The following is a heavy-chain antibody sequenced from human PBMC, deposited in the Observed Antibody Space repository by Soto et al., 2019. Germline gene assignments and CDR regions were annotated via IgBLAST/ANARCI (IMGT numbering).Heavy chain of an antibody. V-gene: IGHV4-39*01. CDR2: IYYSGST. J-gene: IGHJ5*02. CDR1: GGSISSSSYY. D-gene: IGHD3-10*01. CDR3: ARRGILMVRGVIIGCFDP. Sequence: PSETLSLTCTVSGGSISSSSYYWGWIRQPPGKGLEWIGSIYYSGSTYYNPSLKSRVTISVDTSKNQFSLKLSPVTAADTAVYYCARRGILMVRGVIIGCFDPWGREPWSPSP.